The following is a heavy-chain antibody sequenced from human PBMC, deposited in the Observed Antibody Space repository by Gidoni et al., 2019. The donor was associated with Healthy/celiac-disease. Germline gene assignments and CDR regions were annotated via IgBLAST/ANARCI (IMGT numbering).Heavy chain of an antibody. V-gene: IGHV1-8*01. CDR1: GYTFTSYD. CDR2: MNPNSGNT. J-gene: IGHJ6*02. Sequence: QVQLVQSGAEVKKPGASVTVSCKASGYTFTSYDINWVRQATGQGLEWMGWMNPNSGNTGYAQKFQGRVTMTRNTSISTAYMELSSLRSEDTAVYYCARGHPSRRGGGKIYYYGMDVWGQGTTVTVSS. CDR3: ARGHPSRRGGGKIYYYGMDV. D-gene: IGHD3-10*01.